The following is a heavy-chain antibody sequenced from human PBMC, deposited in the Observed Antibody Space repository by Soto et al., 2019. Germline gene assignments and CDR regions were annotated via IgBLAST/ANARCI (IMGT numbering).Heavy chain of an antibody. D-gene: IGHD2-2*01. CDR1: GFSLNNFA. CDR3: ARDCASTSCAVWSD. J-gene: IGHJ4*02. CDR2: ITSSGDKT. V-gene: IGHV3-23*01. Sequence: EVQLLESGGDLVQPGGSLRLSCAASGFSLNNFAMAWVRQAPGKGLEWVSTITSSGDKTSYADSVKGRVIISRDNSKNMLYLQMNSLRVEDTALYYCARDCASTSCAVWSDGGQGTLVTVSS.